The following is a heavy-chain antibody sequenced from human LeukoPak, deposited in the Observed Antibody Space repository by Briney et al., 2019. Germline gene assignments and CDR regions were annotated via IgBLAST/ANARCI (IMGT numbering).Heavy chain of an antibody. CDR2: INPNSGGT. Sequence: GASVKVSCKASGYTFTGYYMHWVRQAPGQGLEWMGWINPNSGGTNYAQKFQGRVTMTRDTSISTAYMELSRLRSDDTAVYYCARVAGQRLVTGWFDPWGQGTLVTVSS. V-gene: IGHV1-2*02. CDR1: GYTFTGYY. CDR3: ARVAGQRLVTGWFDP. J-gene: IGHJ5*02. D-gene: IGHD6-13*01.